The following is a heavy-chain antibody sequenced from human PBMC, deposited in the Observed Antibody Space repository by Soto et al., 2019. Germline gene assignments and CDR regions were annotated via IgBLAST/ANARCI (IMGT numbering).Heavy chain of an antibody. D-gene: IGHD2-2*01. CDR1: GASISSFY. J-gene: IGHJ4*02. CDR3: ARIEPATDTRDF. V-gene: IGHV4-59*01. CDR2: VFYTGST. Sequence: SETLSLTCTVSGASISSFYWSWTRQPPGKGLEWIGYVFYTGSTNYNPSLKSRVTISVDTSKNQFSLKLGSVTAADTAVYYCARIEPATDTRDFWGQGTLVTVSS.